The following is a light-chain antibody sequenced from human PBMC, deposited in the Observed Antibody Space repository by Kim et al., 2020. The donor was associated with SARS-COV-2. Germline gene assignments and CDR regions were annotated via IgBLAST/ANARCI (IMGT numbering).Light chain of an antibody. Sequence: GAKGTIACSGSSSNIGNNYVSWYQQLPGTAPKLLIYDNNKRPSGIPDRFSGSKSGTSATLGITGLQTGDEADYYCGTWDSSLSAGVFGGGTKLTVL. CDR3: GTWDSSLSAGV. V-gene: IGLV1-51*01. CDR1: SSNIGNNY. CDR2: DNN. J-gene: IGLJ3*02.